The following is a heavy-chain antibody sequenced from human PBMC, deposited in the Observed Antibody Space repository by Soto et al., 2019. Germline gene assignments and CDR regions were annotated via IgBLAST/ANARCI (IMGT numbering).Heavy chain of an antibody. J-gene: IGHJ6*02. CDR1: GGSITTYY. CDR3: ARAPPGPSPRWDV. CDR2: IYSGGST. V-gene: IGHV4-4*07. D-gene: IGHD3-10*01. Sequence: LSLTCTVSGGSITTYYWSWIRQPAGKGLEWIGRIYSGGSTNYNPSLRSRVTVSVDMSKNQFSLKLTSVTAADTAMYFCARAPPGPSPRWDVWGQGTTVTVSS.